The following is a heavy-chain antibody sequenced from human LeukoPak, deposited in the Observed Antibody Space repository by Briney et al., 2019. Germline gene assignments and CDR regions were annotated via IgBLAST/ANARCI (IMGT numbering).Heavy chain of an antibody. CDR3: ARVVGSGSGWRHKPFDY. V-gene: IGHV1-8*01. D-gene: IGHD6-19*01. Sequence: ASVKVSCKASGYTFTGYDINWVRQATGQGLEWMGWMNPNSGNTGYAQKFQGRVTMTRNTSISTAYMELSSLRSEDTAVYYCARVVGSGSGWRHKPFDYWGQGTLVTVSS. J-gene: IGHJ4*02. CDR1: GYTFTGYD. CDR2: MNPNSGNT.